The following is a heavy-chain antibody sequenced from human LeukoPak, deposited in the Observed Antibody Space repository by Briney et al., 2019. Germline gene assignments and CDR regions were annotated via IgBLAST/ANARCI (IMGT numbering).Heavy chain of an antibody. D-gene: IGHD5-24*01. V-gene: IGHV3-30-3*01. CDR1: GFTFNSYA. J-gene: IGHJ4*02. Sequence: PGGSLRLSCAASGFTFNSYAMHWVRQAPGKGLEWVAFISSDGSIKYYADSVKGRFTVSRDNSKNTLYLQMNGLRVEDTAVYYCAKDSHVGDGYNPDYWGQGTLVTVSS. CDR3: AKDSHVGDGYNPDY. CDR2: ISSDGSIK.